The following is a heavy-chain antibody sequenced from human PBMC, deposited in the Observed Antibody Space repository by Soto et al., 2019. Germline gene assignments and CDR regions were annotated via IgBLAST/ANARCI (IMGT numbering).Heavy chain of an antibody. CDR1: GFTFSSYA. D-gene: IGHD3-22*01. J-gene: IGHJ4*02. V-gene: IGHV3-30-3*01. Sequence: QVQLVESGGGVVQPGRSLRLSCAASGFTFSSYAMHWVRQAPGKGLEWVAVISYDGSNKYYADSVKGRFTISRDNSKNTLYLQMNSLRAEDTAVYYCARDRYYYDSSGYYEGWYFDYWGQGTLVTVSS. CDR3: ARDRYYYDSSGYYEGWYFDY. CDR2: ISYDGSNK.